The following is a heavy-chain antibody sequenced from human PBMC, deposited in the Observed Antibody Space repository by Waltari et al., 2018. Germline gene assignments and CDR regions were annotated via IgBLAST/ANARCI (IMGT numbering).Heavy chain of an antibody. Sequence: EVQLVESGGGLEQVGGSLKLSCVASGFTLINYAMSWVRQAPGKGLQWVSAISGSGGATYYADSVKGRFTISRDNSKNTLYLQINSLRAEDAAVYFCAKEGFSSSWYTWFDSWGQGTLVTVSS. V-gene: IGHV3-23*04. CDR3: AKEGFSSSWYTWFDS. D-gene: IGHD6-13*01. CDR1: GFTLINYA. J-gene: IGHJ5*01. CDR2: ISGSGGAT.